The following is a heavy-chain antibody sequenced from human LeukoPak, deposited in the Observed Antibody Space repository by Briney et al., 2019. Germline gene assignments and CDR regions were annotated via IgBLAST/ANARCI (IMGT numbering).Heavy chain of an antibody. Sequence: SETLSLTCAVYGGSFSGYYWSWIRQPPGKGLEGIGEINHSGSTNYNPSLKSRVTISVDTPKNQFSLKLSSVTAADTAAYYCATSKYQLLLDAFDIWGQGTMVTVSS. V-gene: IGHV4-34*01. CDR1: GGSFSGYY. CDR2: INHSGST. CDR3: ATSKYQLLLDAFDI. D-gene: IGHD2-2*01. J-gene: IGHJ3*02.